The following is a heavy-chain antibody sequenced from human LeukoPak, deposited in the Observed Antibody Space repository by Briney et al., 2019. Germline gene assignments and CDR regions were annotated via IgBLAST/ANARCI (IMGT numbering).Heavy chain of an antibody. CDR3: TTEGDVDIVATITFDP. CDR2: INTNSGGT. D-gene: IGHD5-12*01. CDR1: GYTFTGYY. V-gene: IGHV1-2*02. J-gene: IGHJ5*02. Sequence: ASVNVSCTASGYTFTGYYMRGVRQAPGQGLGWMGWINTNSGGTNYPQKSQGRVTMTRDPSTSTAYMELSRLTSDDTAVYYCTTEGDVDIVATITFDPSGQGTLVTVSS.